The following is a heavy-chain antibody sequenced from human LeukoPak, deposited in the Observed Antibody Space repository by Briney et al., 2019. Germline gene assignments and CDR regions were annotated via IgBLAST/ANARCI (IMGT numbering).Heavy chain of an antibody. Sequence: GGSLRLSCAASGFTFSSYAMSWVRQAPGKGLEWVSAISGSGGSTYYADSVKGRFTISRDNSKNTLYLQMNSLRAEDTAVYYCAKDFLRLTMIVVVIPLPDYWGQGTLVTVSS. CDR2: ISGSGGST. CDR1: GFTFSSYA. CDR3: AKDFLRLTMIVVVIPLPDY. J-gene: IGHJ4*02. V-gene: IGHV3-23*01. D-gene: IGHD3-22*01.